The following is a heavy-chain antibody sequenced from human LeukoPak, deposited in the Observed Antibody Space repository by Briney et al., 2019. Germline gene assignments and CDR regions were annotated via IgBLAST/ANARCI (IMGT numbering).Heavy chain of an antibody. CDR1: GFTFSSYA. V-gene: IGHV3-64D*09. Sequence: GGSLRLSCSASGFTFSSYAMHWVRQAPGKGLEYVSAISSNGGSTYYADSVKGRFTISRDNSKNTLYLQMSRLRAEDTAVYYCVKDNYDSSGYMDYWGQGTLVTVSS. D-gene: IGHD3-22*01. CDR2: ISSNGGST. CDR3: VKDNYDSSGYMDY. J-gene: IGHJ4*02.